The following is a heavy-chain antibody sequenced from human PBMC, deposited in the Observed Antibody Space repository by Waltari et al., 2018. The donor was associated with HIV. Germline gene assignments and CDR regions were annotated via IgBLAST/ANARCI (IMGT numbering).Heavy chain of an antibody. D-gene: IGHD3-3*01. CDR1: GFTFSSSA. J-gene: IGHJ4*02. V-gene: IGHV3-23*01. CDR3: AGFLEWSTPLDYFDY. Sequence: VQLLESGGGLVQPGGSLRLSCAASGFTFSSSALSWVRQAPGKGLEWVSAISGSGGSTHYADSVKGRFTISRDNSKSTLYLQMNSLRAEDTAVYYCAGFLEWSTPLDYFDYWGQGTLVTVSS. CDR2: ISGSGGST.